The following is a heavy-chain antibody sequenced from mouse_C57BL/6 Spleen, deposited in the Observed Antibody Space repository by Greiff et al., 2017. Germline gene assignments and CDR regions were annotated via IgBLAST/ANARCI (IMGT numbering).Heavy chain of an antibody. CDR2: INPSTGGT. V-gene: IGHV1-42*01. CDR1: GYSFTGYY. CDR3: ARESIYGYDEGAWFAY. J-gene: IGHJ3*01. Sequence: VQLKESGPELVKPGASVKISCKASGYSFTGYYMNWVKQSPEKSLEWIGEINPSTGGTTYNQKFKAKATLTVDKSSSTAYMQLKSLTSDDSAVYYCARESIYGYDEGAWFAYWGQGTLVTVSA. D-gene: IGHD2-2*01.